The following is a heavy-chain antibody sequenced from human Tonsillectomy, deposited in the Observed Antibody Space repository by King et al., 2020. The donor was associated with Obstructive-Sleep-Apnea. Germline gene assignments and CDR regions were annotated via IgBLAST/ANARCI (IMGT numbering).Heavy chain of an antibody. CDR1: GFTFSNAW. CDR2: IKSKTDGGTT. D-gene: IGHD3-3*01. V-gene: IGHV3-15*01. Sequence: VQLVESGGGLVKPGGSLRLSCAVSGFTFSNAWMSWVRQAPGKGLEWVGRIKSKTDGGTTDYAAPVKGRFTISRDDSKNTLYPQMNSLKTKDTAVYHCTTSPVLEWLLYSDYWGQGTLVTVSS. CDR3: TTSPVLEWLLYSDY. J-gene: IGHJ4*02.